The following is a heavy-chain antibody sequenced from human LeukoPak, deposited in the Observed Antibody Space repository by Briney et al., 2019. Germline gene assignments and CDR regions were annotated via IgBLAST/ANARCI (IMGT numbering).Heavy chain of an antibody. J-gene: IGHJ4*02. CDR3: ASVAGVQLMDY. V-gene: IGHV4-30-4*01. Sequence: PSETLSLTCTVSGGSISSGDYYWSWIRQPPGKGLEWIGYIYYSGSTYYNPSLKSRVTMSVDTSKNQFSLKLSSVTAADTAVYYCASVAGVQLMDYWGQGTMVTVSS. CDR2: IYYSGST. D-gene: IGHD5-18*01. CDR1: GGSISSGDYY.